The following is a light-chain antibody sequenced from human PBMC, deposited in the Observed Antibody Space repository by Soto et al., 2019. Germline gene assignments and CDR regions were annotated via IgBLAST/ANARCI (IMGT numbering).Light chain of an antibody. CDR1: QSVSSTY. Sequence: IVLRQSPGTLYLSPGERATLSCRASQSVSSTYLALYRQKPGQAPRLLMYAASSRAAGIPDRFSVSGSGTDFPLTLSSLENEDFAVYDGQQRGNWTRTFCQGTKVDIK. V-gene: IGKV3D-20*02. J-gene: IGKJ1*01. CDR3: QQRGNWTRT. CDR2: AAS.